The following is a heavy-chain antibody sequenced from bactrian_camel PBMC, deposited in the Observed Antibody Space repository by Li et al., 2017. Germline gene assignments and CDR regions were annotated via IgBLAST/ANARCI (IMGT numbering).Heavy chain of an antibody. V-gene: IGHV3S55*01. CDR2: IAPDESE. CDR1: GLTFEGDH. Sequence: HVQLVESGGGSAHTGGSLRLSCAALGLTFEGDHKGWYRQAPGDEFELVSAIAPDESEFYVDSVKGRYTISQDNKNGALYLHMNSLKPEDTAMYYCAAEDQDCYSGDFTYWGQGTQVTVS. J-gene: IGHJ6*01. CDR3: AAEDQDCYSGDFTY. D-gene: IGHD3*01.